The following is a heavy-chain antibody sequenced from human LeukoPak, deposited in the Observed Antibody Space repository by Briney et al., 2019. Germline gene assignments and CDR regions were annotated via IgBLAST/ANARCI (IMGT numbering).Heavy chain of an antibody. CDR3: ATGERMVRGDGVDY. Sequence: PGGSLRLSCAASGLTVRNNYMSWVRQAPGKGLEWVSVIYSGGSTYYADSVKGRFTISRDNSKNTLYLQMNSLRAEDTAVYFCATGERMVRGDGVDYWGQGTLVTVSS. V-gene: IGHV3-66*01. J-gene: IGHJ4*02. D-gene: IGHD3-10*01. CDR1: GLTVRNNY. CDR2: IYSGGST.